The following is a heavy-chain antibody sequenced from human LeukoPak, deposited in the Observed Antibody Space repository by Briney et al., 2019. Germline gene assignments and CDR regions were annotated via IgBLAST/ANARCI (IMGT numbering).Heavy chain of an antibody. CDR2: IIPILGIA. Sequence: SVKVSCKASAGTFSSYAISWVRQAPGQGLEWMGRIIPILGIANYAQKFQGRVTITADKSTSTAYMELSSLRSEDTAVYYCARNLRYYYYYGMDVWGQGTTVTVSS. CDR3: ARNLRYYYYYGMDV. J-gene: IGHJ6*02. V-gene: IGHV1-69*04. CDR1: AGTFSSYA.